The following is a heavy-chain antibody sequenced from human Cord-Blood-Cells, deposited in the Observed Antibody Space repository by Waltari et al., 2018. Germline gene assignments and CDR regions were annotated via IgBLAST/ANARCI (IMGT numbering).Heavy chain of an antibody. Sequence: EVQLVESGGGLVKPGGSLRLSCAASGFTFSSYSMNWVRQAPGKGGGLVSSFSSSSSYIYYADSVKGRFTISRDNAKNSLYLQMNSLRAEDTAVYYCARGGGSGYYFDYWGQGTLVTVSS. V-gene: IGHV3-21*01. D-gene: IGHD3-22*01. CDR3: ARGGGSGYYFDY. J-gene: IGHJ4*02. CDR1: GFTFSSYS. CDR2: FSSSSSYI.